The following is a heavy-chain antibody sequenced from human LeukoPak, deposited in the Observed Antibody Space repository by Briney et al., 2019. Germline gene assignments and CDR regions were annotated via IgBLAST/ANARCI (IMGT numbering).Heavy chain of an antibody. Sequence: ASVKVSCKASGYTSTGYYMNWVRQAPGQGLEWMGWINPYNGGTNYAQKFQGRVTMTRDTSISTAYMQLSSLRSDDTAVYYCARNSNRVLGQMDVWGKGTTVTVSS. CDR1: GYTSTGYY. V-gene: IGHV1-2*02. D-gene: IGHD4/OR15-4a*01. CDR3: ARNSNRVLGQMDV. CDR2: INPYNGGT. J-gene: IGHJ6*04.